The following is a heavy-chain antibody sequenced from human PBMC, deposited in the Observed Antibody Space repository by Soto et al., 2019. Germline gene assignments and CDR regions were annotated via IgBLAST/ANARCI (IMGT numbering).Heavy chain of an antibody. CDR3: ARPDYVWGSYRSYHAFDI. CDR2: IYYSGST. V-gene: IGHV4-39*01. Sequence: QLQLQESGPGLVKPSETLSLTCTVSGGSISSSSYYWGWIRQPPGKGLEWIGSIYYSGSTYYNPSLKSRVTISVDTSKNQFSLKLGSGTAADTAVYYCARPDYVWGSYRSYHAFDIWGQGTMVTVSS. CDR1: GGSISSSSYY. D-gene: IGHD3-16*02. J-gene: IGHJ3*02.